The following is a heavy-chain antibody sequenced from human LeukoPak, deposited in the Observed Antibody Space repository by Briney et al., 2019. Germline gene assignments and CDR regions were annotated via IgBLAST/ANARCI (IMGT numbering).Heavy chain of an antibody. CDR2: IYWNDDK. CDR1: GFSLNPSGMG. J-gene: IGHJ4*01. V-gene: IGHV2-5*01. D-gene: IGHD4-23*01. Sequence: ESGPTLVKPTQTFTLTCTFSGFSLNPSGMGVGWIRQPPGKALEWIALIYWNDDKRYSPSLKSRLTITKGTSENQVVLTMTNMDPVDTAPYYCAHLRGGGNSALFDSWGQGTLVTVSS. CDR3: AHLRGGGNSALFDS.